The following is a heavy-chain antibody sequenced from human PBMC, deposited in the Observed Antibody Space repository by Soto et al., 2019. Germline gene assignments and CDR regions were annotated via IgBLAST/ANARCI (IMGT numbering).Heavy chain of an antibody. V-gene: IGHV4-39*01. Sequence: SETLSLTCTVAGGSISSTGYYWGWIRQPPGKGLEWIGSIYYSGSTSYNPSLKSRVTMSVDTSKNQLSLKVSSVTAADTAGYYFAGLHCIRPHCVPPAPRGQGTPVPGSS. CDR2: IYYSGST. D-gene: IGHD2-15*01. CDR1: GGSISSTGYY. CDR3: AGLHCIRPHCVPPAP. J-gene: IGHJ5*02.